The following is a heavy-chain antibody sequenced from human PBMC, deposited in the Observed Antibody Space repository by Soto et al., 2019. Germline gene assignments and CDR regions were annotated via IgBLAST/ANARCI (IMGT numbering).Heavy chain of an antibody. J-gene: IGHJ4*02. D-gene: IGHD7-27*01. CDR3: ARRWGRTFDY. Sequence: SDTLFLTCTVSGGSISSSSYYWGWIRQPPGKGLEWIGYIYYSGSTYYNPSLKSRVTISVDTSKNQFSLKLSSVTAADTAVYYCARRWGRTFDYWGQGTLVTVSS. CDR1: GGSISSSSYY. V-gene: IGHV4-30-4*02. CDR2: IYYSGST.